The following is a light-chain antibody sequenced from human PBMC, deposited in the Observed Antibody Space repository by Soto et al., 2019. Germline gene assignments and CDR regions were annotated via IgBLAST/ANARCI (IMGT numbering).Light chain of an antibody. CDR3: QQTFSNLLS. CDR1: ETISDY. V-gene: IGKV1-39*01. Sequence: IQMTQSPSSLSASVGDRVTITCRSSETISDYLNWYQHKPGEAPKVLTSSASTLRGGVPSRFSGTGSGTDFTLTISSLQPEDVATYYCQQTFSNLLSFGGGTKVEI. J-gene: IGKJ4*01. CDR2: SAS.